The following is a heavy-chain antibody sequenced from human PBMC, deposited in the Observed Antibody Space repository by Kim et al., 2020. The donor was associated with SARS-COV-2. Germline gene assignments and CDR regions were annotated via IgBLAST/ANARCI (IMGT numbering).Heavy chain of an antibody. CDR3: AKWSPRRSVAAAGQY. CDR1: GFTFSNYA. CDR2: VSTSGGST. D-gene: IGHD6-13*01. V-gene: IGHV3-23*01. J-gene: IGHJ4*02. Sequence: GGSLRLSCAASGFTFSNYAMSWVRQAPWKGLEWVSAVSTSGGSTFYADSVKGRFTISRDNSKNTLYLQMNSLTAEDTAVYYCAKWSPRRSVAAAGQYWGQGTLVTVSS.